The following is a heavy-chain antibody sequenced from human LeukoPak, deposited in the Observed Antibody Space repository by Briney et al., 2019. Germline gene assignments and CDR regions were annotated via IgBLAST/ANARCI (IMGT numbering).Heavy chain of an antibody. J-gene: IGHJ5*02. Sequence: ASVKVSCKVSGYTLTELSMHWVRQAPGKGLEWMGGFDPKDGETIYAQKFQGRVTMTEDTSTDTAYMELSSLRSEDTAVYYCATVFGGRENWFDPWGQGTLVTVSS. CDR1: GYTLTELS. CDR2: FDPKDGET. V-gene: IGHV1-24*01. CDR3: ATVFGGRENWFDP. D-gene: IGHD3-10*01.